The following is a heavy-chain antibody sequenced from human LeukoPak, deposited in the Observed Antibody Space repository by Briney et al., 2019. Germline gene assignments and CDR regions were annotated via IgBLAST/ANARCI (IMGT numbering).Heavy chain of an antibody. Sequence: SETLSLTCTVSGDSISNYYWSWIRQSAGKGLEWIGRINTSGNTNYNPSLKSRVTMSLDTSKNQFSLNMSSVTVADTAVFYCARERLGFRVDVWGKGTTVTVSS. CDR2: INTSGNT. CDR1: GDSISNYY. J-gene: IGHJ6*04. V-gene: IGHV4-4*07. CDR3: ARERLGFRVDV. D-gene: IGHD5-12*01.